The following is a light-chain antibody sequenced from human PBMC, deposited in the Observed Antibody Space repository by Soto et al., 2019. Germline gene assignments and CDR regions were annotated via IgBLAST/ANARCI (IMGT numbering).Light chain of an antibody. CDR3: SSYEGANRV. J-gene: IGLJ1*01. CDR2: EVT. V-gene: IGLV2-8*01. CDR1: SSDVDANNY. Sequence: QSVLTQPPSASGCPGQSVTISCTGTSSDVDANNYVSWYQQHPSKAPKLMIYEVTKRPSGVPDRFSGSKSGITDSLTVSGLQAEDEADYYCSSYEGANRVFGTGTKLTVL.